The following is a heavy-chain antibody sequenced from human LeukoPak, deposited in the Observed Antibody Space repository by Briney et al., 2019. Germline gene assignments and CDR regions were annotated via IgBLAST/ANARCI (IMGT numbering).Heavy chain of an antibody. V-gene: IGHV4-59*01. CDR3: ARGRSNYYGMDV. CDR2: IYYNGNT. CDR1: DGSINSYY. J-gene: IGHJ6*02. Sequence: SETLSLTCSVSDGSINSYYWNWIRRPPGKGLEWIGYIYYNGNTNYSPSLKSRVTMSVDTSKNLFTLKVSSVTAADTAVYYCARGRSNYYGMDVWGQGTTVTVSS. D-gene: IGHD1-26*01.